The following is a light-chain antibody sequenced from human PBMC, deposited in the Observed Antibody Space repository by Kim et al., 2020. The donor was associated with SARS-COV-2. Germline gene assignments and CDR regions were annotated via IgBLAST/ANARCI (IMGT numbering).Light chain of an antibody. J-gene: IGKJ2*01. V-gene: IGKV1-39*01. CDR2: AAS. CDR1: KGIGKK. CDR3: QQSDSPPYT. Sequence: ASVGDRVTITGRESKGIGKKVSWWQQRAGKAPKLLFFAASRLESGVQTRISGSGAGTDFTLNISSLQPEDGATYYCQQSDSPPYTFGQGTKLEI.